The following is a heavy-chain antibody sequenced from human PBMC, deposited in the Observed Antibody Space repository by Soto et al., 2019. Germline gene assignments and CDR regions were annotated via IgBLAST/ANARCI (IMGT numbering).Heavy chain of an antibody. Sequence: QEHLVQSGGGVVQPGRSLRLSCAASGSIFSGYGMHWVRQAPGKGLEWVAVIWYDGSNKYYADSVKGRFTISRDNSKNMLYLQMDSLRDVDTAVYYCTRDGIGGTVFRGFCDYWGQGTLVTVSS. D-gene: IGHD1-7*01. V-gene: IGHV3-33*01. CDR2: IWYDGSNK. J-gene: IGHJ4*02. CDR1: GSIFSGYG. CDR3: TRDGIGGTVFRGFCDY.